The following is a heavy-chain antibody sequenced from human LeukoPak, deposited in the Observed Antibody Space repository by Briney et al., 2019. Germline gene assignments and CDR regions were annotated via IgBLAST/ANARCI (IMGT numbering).Heavy chain of an antibody. V-gene: IGHV3-74*01. J-gene: IGHJ4*02. CDR3: AKSSSFNY. CDR1: GFTFSSCW. Sequence: HTGGSLRLSCAASGFTFSSCWIHWVRQAPGKGLVWVSRINSGGSVTTYADSVKGRFTISRDNAKNTLYLQMNSLRAEDTAVYYCAKSSSFNYWGQGTLITVSS. CDR2: INSGGSVT. D-gene: IGHD6-13*01.